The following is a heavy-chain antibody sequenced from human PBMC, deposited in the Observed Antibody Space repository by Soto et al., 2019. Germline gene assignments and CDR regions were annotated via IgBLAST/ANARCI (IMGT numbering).Heavy chain of an antibody. CDR3: TRDTFGDEDY. V-gene: IGHV3-74*01. Sequence: DVHMVESGGGLVQPGGSLRLSCTASGFTFSKFWMHWVRQVPGKGLVWVSRINPESTTINYAAAVEGRFTISRDNAQNTLYLQMSSLIVEASAVYYCTRDTFGDEDYWGQGIAVTVSS. CDR1: GFTFSKFW. D-gene: IGHD3-10*01. CDR2: INPESTTI. J-gene: IGHJ4*02.